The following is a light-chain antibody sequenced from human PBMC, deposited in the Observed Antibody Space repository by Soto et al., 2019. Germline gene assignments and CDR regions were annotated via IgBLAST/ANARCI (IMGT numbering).Light chain of an antibody. CDR1: ESVRNN. V-gene: IGKV3-15*01. J-gene: IGKJ1*01. CDR3: QQYNNWWT. CDR2: GAS. Sequence: EIVMTQSPVTLSVSPGERATLSCRASESVRNNLAWYQQKPGQAPRPLIYGASTRATGIPARFSGSGSGTQFTLTISSLQSEDFAVYYCQQYNNWWTFGQGTKVEI.